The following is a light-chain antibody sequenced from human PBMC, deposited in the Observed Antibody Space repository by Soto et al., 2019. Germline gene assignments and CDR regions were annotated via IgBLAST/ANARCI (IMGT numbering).Light chain of an antibody. CDR2: SAS. CDR3: QHYYSSPFT. CDR1: QSVLYTSNNKNY. J-gene: IGKJ3*01. Sequence: IVMTQSPDSLAVSLGERATINCKSSQSVLYTSNNKNYLAWYQHKPGQPPKLLISSASSRESGVPDRFSGSGSATDFTLTISSLQAEDVAVYYCQHYYSSPFTFGPGTKVDIK. V-gene: IGKV4-1*01.